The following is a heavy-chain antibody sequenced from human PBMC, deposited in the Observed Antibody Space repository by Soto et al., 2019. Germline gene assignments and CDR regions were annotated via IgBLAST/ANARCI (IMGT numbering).Heavy chain of an antibody. Sequence: ASVKVSCKASGYTFTSYGISWVRQAPGQGLEWMGWISAYNGNTNYAQKLQGRVTMTTDTSTSTAYMELRSLRSDDTAVYYCARERQGRGGSCYFFDYGGQGTLVTVSS. CDR2: ISAYNGNT. D-gene: IGHD2-15*01. V-gene: IGHV1-18*01. CDR1: GYTFTSYG. J-gene: IGHJ4*02. CDR3: ARERQGRGGSCYFFDY.